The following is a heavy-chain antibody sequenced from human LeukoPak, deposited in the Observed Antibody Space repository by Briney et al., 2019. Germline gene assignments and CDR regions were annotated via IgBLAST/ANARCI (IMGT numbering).Heavy chain of an antibody. CDR1: GYTFTTYA. V-gene: IGHV1-3*01. J-gene: IGHJ4*02. D-gene: IGHD2-2*01. CDR2: INAGNGNT. Sequence: WASVKVSCTASGYTFTTYAMHWVRQAPGQRLEWMGWINAGNGNTKYSQKFQGRVTITRDTSASTAYMELSSLRSEDTAVYYCARVDIVVVESFDYWGQGTLVTVSS. CDR3: ARVDIVVVESFDY.